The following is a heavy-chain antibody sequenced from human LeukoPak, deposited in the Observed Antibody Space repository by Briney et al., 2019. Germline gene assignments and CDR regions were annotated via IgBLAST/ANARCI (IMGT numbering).Heavy chain of an antibody. J-gene: IGHJ4*02. CDR2: IYSGGYT. CDR3: AKDPTHYRVWDYYETIGLSY. CDR1: GFTVSSNY. V-gene: IGHV3-53*05. D-gene: IGHD3-22*01. Sequence: GGSLRLSCAASGFTVSSNYMSWVRQAPGKGLEWVSVIYSGGYTYYADSVKGRFTISRDNSKNTLNLHMNSLRAEDTAVYYCAKDPTHYRVWDYYETIGLSYWGQGTLVTVSS.